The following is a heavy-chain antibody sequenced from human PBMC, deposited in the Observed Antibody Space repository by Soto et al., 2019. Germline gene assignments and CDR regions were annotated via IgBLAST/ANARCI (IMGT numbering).Heavy chain of an antibody. CDR3: AVGGNYLGMDV. J-gene: IGHJ6*02. CDR1: GYTFTSYY. CDR2: INPDGGGT. V-gene: IGHV1-46*01. Sequence: QVQLVQSGAEVKKPGASVKVSCKASGYTFTSYYMHWVRLAPGQGLEWMGIINPDGGGTSYAQQFQGRVIMTRDTSTSTVYMEMSSLRSDDTAVYYCAVGGNYLGMDVWGQGTTVTVSS.